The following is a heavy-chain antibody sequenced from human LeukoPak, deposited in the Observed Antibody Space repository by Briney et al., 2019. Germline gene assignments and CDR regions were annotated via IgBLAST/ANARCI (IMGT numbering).Heavy chain of an antibody. V-gene: IGHV4-59*08. J-gene: IGHJ4*02. CDR2: IYYSGST. Sequence: SETLSLTCTVSGGSISSYYWSWIRQPPGKGLEWIGYIYYSGSTNYNPSLKSRVTISVDTSKNQFSLKLSSVTAADTAVYYCARHFYTAMAPFDYWGQGTLVTVSS. CDR1: GGSISSYY. D-gene: IGHD5-18*01. CDR3: ARHFYTAMAPFDY.